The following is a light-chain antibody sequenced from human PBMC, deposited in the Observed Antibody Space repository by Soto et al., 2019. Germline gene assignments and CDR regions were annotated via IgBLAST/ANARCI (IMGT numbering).Light chain of an antibody. CDR1: SSDVGGYNY. CDR3: RSYSSSSTRV. V-gene: IGLV2-14*01. CDR2: DVS. Sequence: QSVLTQPASVSGSPGQSITISCTGTSSDVGGYNYVSWYQQHPGKAPKLMIYDVSNRPSGVSNRFSGSKSANTASLTISEFQAEDEADYYCRSYSSSSTRVLSRRTKLTVL. J-gene: IGLJ2*01.